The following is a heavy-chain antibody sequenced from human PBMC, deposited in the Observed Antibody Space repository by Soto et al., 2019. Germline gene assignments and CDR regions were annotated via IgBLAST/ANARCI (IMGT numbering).Heavy chain of an antibody. Sequence: QVQLVQSGAEVKKPGSSVKVSCKASGGTFSSYTISWVRQAPGQGLEWMGRIIPILGIANYAQKFQCRVTITADKSTSTAYMELSSLRSEDTAVYYCARVDGGAQGYWGQGTLVTVSS. D-gene: IGHD3-3*01. J-gene: IGHJ4*02. V-gene: IGHV1-69*02. CDR2: IIPILGIA. CDR3: ARVDGGAQGY. CDR1: GGTFSSYT.